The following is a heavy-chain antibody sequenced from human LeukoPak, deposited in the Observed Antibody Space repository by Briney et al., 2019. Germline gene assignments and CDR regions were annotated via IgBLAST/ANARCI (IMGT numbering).Heavy chain of an antibody. D-gene: IGHD5-18*01. CDR2: IYYSGST. Sequence: SETLSLTCTVSGGSISSSSYYCGWIRQPPGKGLEWIGSIYYSGSTYYNPSLKSRVTISVDTSKNQFSLKLSSVTAADTAVYYCARRRYGNLRWFDPWGQGTLVTVSS. CDR3: ARRRYGNLRWFDP. V-gene: IGHV4-39*01. CDR1: GGSISSSSYY. J-gene: IGHJ5*02.